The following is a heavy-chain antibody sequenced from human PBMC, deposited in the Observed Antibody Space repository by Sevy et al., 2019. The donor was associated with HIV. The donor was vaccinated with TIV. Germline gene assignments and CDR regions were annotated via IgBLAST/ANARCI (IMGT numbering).Heavy chain of an antibody. CDR1: GYTFTGYY. CDR2: INPNSGGT. D-gene: IGHD3-9*01. J-gene: IGHJ4*02. Sequence: ASVKVSCKASGYTFTGYYMHWVRQAPGQGLEWMGWINPNSGGTNYAQKFQGWVTMTRDTSISTAYMELSRLRSDDTAAYYCARGGGYYDILTGYHYWGQGTLVTVSS. CDR3: ARGGGYYDILTGYHY. V-gene: IGHV1-2*04.